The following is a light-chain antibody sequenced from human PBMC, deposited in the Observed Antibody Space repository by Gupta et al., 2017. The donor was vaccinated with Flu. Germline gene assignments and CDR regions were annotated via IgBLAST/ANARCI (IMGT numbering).Light chain of an antibody. Sequence: GERATRSCRASQSVSSNLAWYQQKPGQAPRLLIFGASTGATGIPARFSGSGSGTEFTLTISSLQSEDFAVYYCQQYNNWPLTFGGGTKVEIK. CDR2: GAS. J-gene: IGKJ4*01. CDR3: QQYNNWPLT. V-gene: IGKV3-15*01. CDR1: QSVSSN.